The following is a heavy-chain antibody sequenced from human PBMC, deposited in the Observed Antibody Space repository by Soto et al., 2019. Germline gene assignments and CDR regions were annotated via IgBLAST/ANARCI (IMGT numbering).Heavy chain of an antibody. V-gene: IGHV1-69*04. CDR3: ARDLKAHYYDSSGYYL. CDR2: IIPILGIA. Sequence: ASVKVSCKASGGTFSSYTISWVRQAPGQGLEWMGRIIPILGIANYAQKFQGRVTITADKSTSTAYMELSSLRSEDTAVYYCARDLKAHYYDSSGYYLWGQGTLVTVSS. D-gene: IGHD3-22*01. CDR1: GGTFSSYT. J-gene: IGHJ5*02.